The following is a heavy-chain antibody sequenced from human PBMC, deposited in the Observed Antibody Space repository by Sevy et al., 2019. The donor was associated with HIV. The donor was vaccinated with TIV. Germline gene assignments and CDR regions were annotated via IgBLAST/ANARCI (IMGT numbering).Heavy chain of an antibody. CDR1: GFTFSKYS. Sequence: GGSLRLSCVASGFTFSKYSMSWVRPPPGKGLEWVSTLSFGCGEINYADSVKGRFTISRDNSKSSVYLQMNNLRPEDTAVYYCAREGCTKPHDYWGQGTLVTVSS. V-gene: IGHV3-23*01. CDR3: AREGCTKPHDY. J-gene: IGHJ4*02. D-gene: IGHD2-8*01. CDR2: LSFGCGEI.